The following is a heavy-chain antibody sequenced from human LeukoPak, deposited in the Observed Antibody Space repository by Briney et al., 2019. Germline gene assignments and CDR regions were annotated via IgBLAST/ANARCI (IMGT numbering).Heavy chain of an antibody. CDR2: ISGSGGST. D-gene: IGHD4-17*01. CDR1: GLTFSSYA. Sequence: GGSLRLSCVDSGLTFSSYAMSWVRQAPGEGLEWVSSISGSGGSTYYADSVKGRFSISRDNSKKTLYLQMNSLRAEDTAIYYCARGVLTTWYFDCWGQGTLVTVSS. V-gene: IGHV3-23*01. J-gene: IGHJ4*02. CDR3: ARGVLTTWYFDC.